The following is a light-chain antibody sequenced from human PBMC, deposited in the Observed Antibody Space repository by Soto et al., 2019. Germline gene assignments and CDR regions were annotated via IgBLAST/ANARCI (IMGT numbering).Light chain of an antibody. CDR1: QSVSSTS. V-gene: IGKV3D-20*02. CDR3: QQRNMWPRT. CDR2: GAS. Sequence: EIVLTQSPGTLSLSPGERATLSCRASQSVSSTSLAWYQQKPGQAPRLLIYGASTRATGIPDRFSGSGSGTDFTLTISSLEPEDFAVYHCQQRNMWPRTFGQGTKVDIK. J-gene: IGKJ1*01.